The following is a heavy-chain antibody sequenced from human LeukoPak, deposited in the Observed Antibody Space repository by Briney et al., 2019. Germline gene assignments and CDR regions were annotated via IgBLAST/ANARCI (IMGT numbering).Heavy chain of an antibody. V-gene: IGHV1-69*04. CDR2: IIPIFGIA. CDR3: RCHSSSYYYGMDV. J-gene: IGHJ6*02. CDR1: GGTFSSYA. D-gene: IGHD6-13*01. Sequence: SVKVSCKASGGTFSSYAISWVRQAPGQGLEWMGRIIPIFGIANYAQKFQGRVTITADKSTSTAYMELSSLGSEDTAVYYCRCHSSSYYYGMDVWGQGTTVTVSS.